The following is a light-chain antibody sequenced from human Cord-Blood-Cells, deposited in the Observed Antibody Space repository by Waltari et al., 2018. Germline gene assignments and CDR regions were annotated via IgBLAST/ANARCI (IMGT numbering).Light chain of an antibody. Sequence: DIVMTQSPGSLAVSLGERATINCKSSQSVLYSSNNKNYLAWYQQKPGQPPKLLIYWASTRESGVPDRFSGSGSGTDFTLTISSLQAEDVAVYYCQQYYSTPPTFGQGP. CDR3: QQYYSTPPT. J-gene: IGKJ1*01. CDR1: QSVLYSSNNKNY. CDR2: WAS. V-gene: IGKV4-1*01.